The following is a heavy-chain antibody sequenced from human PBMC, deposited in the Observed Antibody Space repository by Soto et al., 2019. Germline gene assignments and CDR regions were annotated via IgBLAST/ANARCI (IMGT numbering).Heavy chain of an antibody. J-gene: IGHJ4*02. D-gene: IGHD3-22*01. CDR3: ARVLIPYYYDSSGSGLDY. CDR1: GFTFSSYG. Sequence: GGSLRLSCAASGFTFSSYGMHWVRQAPGEGLEWVAVIWYDGSNKYYADSVKGRFTISRDNSKNTLYLQMNSLRAEDTAVYYCARVLIPYYYDSSGSGLDYWGQGTLVTVSS. V-gene: IGHV3-33*01. CDR2: IWYDGSNK.